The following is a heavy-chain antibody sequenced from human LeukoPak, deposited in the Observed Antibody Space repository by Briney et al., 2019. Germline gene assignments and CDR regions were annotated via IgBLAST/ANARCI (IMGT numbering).Heavy chain of an antibody. D-gene: IGHD6-13*01. V-gene: IGHV3-21*01. Sequence: GGSLRLSCAASGFTFSSYAMSWVRQAPGKGLAWVSSISSSRTYTNYADSVRGRFTISRDNSKNSLYLQMNSLRAEDTAVYYCARSLTAAAGNLGYWGQGTLITVSS. CDR1: GFTFSSYA. CDR3: ARSLTAAAGNLGY. J-gene: IGHJ4*02. CDR2: ISSSRTYT.